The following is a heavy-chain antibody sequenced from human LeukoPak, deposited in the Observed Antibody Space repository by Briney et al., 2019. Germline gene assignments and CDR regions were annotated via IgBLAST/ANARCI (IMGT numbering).Heavy chain of an antibody. CDR2: KNCGGSSI. D-gene: IGHD3-22*01. Sequence: LSGGSVRLSCAACGFTFSSYWMHCLRDARGKGLVGVSRKNCGGSSINYVDSVKGRFTSSRDNAKNTLYLQMNSLRAEDTAGYYCARAEYYYDSSGYVHFDYWGQGTLVTVSS. CDR1: GFTFSSYW. CDR3: ARAEYYYDSSGYVHFDY. J-gene: IGHJ4*02. V-gene: IGHV3-74*01.